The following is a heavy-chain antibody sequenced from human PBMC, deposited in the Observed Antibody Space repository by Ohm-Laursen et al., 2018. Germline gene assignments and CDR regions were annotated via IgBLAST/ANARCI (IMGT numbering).Heavy chain of an antibody. V-gene: IGHV1-69*01. Sequence: SSVKVSCKASGGTFSSYAISWVRQAPGQGLEWMGGIIPIFGTANYAQKFQGRVTITADESTSTAYMELSSLRSEDTAVYYCARNYYDSSGCPDHDAFDIWGQGTMVTVSS. J-gene: IGHJ3*02. CDR2: IIPIFGTA. CDR1: GGTFSSYA. CDR3: ARNYYDSSGCPDHDAFDI. D-gene: IGHD3-22*01.